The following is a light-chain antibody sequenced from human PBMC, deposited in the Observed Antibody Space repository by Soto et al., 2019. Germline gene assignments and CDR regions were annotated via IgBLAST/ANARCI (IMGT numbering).Light chain of an antibody. CDR2: GVT. J-gene: IGLJ1*01. CDR3: NSYTNTNTLPV. Sequence: LTQPASVSGSPGQSITISCTGASGDFGNYNYVSWYQQHPGKAPQLLIFGVTNRPSGVSHRFSGSKSGNTASLTISGLQADVEAEYYCNSYTNTNTLPVFGTGTKVTVL. V-gene: IGLV2-14*03. CDR1: SGDFGNYNY.